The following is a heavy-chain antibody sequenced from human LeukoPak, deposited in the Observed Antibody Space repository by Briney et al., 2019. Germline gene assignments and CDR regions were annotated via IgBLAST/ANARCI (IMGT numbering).Heavy chain of an antibody. J-gene: IGHJ4*02. Sequence: PSETLSLTCAVYGGSFSGYYWSWIRQPPGKGLEWIGEINHSGSTNYNPSLKSRVTISVGTSKNQFSLKLSSVTAADTAVYYCARRAWQWLRFFDYWGQGTLVTVSS. D-gene: IGHD5-12*01. CDR2: INHSGST. V-gene: IGHV4-34*01. CDR1: GGSFSGYY. CDR3: ARRAWQWLRFFDY.